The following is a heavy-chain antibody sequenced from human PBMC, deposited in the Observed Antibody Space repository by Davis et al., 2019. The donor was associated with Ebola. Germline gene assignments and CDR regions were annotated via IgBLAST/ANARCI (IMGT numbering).Heavy chain of an antibody. J-gene: IGHJ6*02. CDR3: TRDLKQPPPSYYYGMDV. V-gene: IGHV3-49*04. Sequence: GESLKISCTASGFTFGDFAINWVRQAPGKGLEWVGFIRSKGYGGKTQYAASVKGRVTISRDDSKGIAYLQVNTVKTEDTAVYYCTRDLKQPPPSYYYGMDVWGQGTTVTVSS. D-gene: IGHD6-13*01. CDR1: GFTFGDFA. CDR2: IRSKGYGGKT.